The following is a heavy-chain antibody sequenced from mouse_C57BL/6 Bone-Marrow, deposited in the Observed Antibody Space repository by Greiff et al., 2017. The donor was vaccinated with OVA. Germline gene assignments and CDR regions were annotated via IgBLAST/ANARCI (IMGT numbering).Heavy chain of an antibody. CDR1: GYTFTSYW. CDR2: IDPSDSYT. V-gene: IGHV1-50*01. CDR3: ARRGAYYSNYVAY. J-gene: IGHJ3*01. D-gene: IGHD2-5*01. Sequence: QVQLQQPGAELVKPGASVKLSCKASGYTFTSYWMQWVKQRPGQGLEWIGEIDPSDSYTNYNQKFKGKATLTVDTSSSTAYMQLSSLTSEDSAVYYCARRGAYYSNYVAYWGQGTLVTVSA.